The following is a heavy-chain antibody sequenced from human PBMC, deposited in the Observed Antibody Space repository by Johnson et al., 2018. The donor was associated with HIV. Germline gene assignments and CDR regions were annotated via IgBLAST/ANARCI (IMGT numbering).Heavy chain of an antibody. CDR2: IYSGGST. V-gene: IGHV3-53*01. D-gene: IGHD3-22*01. CDR1: GFTVSSNY. J-gene: IGHJ3*02. Sequence: VQLVESGGGLIQPGVSLRLSCAASGFTVSSNYMSWVRQAPGKGLEWVSVIYSGGSTYYADSVKGRFTISRDNSKNTLYLQMNSLRAEDTAVYYCAREGGSSGYVFDIWGQGTMVTVSS. CDR3: AREGGSSGYVFDI.